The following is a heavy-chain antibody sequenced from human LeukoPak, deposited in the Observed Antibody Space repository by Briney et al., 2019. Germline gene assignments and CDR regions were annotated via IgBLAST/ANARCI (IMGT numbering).Heavy chain of an antibody. V-gene: IGHV4-59*02. D-gene: IGHD2-2*01. CDR1: DGPVSSSY. Sequence: SETLSLTCTGTDGPVSSSYWSCFRQSPGKGLEWIGYIYYSGSTNYNPSLKSRVTISVDTSKNQFSLKLSSVTAADTAVYYCARGYCRGTSCNRYTFDMWGQGTMVTVSS. J-gene: IGHJ3*02. CDR3: ARGYCRGTSCNRYTFDM. CDR2: IYYSGST.